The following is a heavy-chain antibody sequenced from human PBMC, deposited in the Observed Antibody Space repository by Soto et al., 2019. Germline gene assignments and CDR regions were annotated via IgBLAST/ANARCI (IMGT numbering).Heavy chain of an antibody. CDR2: VYYSGSS. V-gene: IGHV4-61*01. CDR1: GGSVSSGSYY. J-gene: IGHJ4*02. D-gene: IGHD6-6*01. CDR3: ARDDITSRPGYFDY. Sequence: QVQLQESGPGLVKPSETLSLTCTVSGGSVSSGSYYWNWIRQPPGKGLEWIGYVYYSGSSNYNPSLKSRVTISVDTSKNEFSLKVKSVTAADTAVYYCARDDITSRPGYFDYWGQGTLVTVSS.